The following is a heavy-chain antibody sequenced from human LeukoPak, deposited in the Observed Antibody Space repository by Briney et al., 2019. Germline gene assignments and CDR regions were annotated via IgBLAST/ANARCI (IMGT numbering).Heavy chain of an antibody. Sequence: SETLSLTCTVSGGSISSSSYYWGWIRQPPGKGLEWIGSIYCSGSTYYNPSLKSRVTISVDTSKNQFSLKLSSVTAADTAVYYCATRPYGSGSYYNGAYYFDYWGQGTLVTVSS. V-gene: IGHV4-39*01. CDR1: GGSISSSSYY. D-gene: IGHD3-10*01. CDR3: ATRPYGSGSYYNGAYYFDY. J-gene: IGHJ4*02. CDR2: IYCSGST.